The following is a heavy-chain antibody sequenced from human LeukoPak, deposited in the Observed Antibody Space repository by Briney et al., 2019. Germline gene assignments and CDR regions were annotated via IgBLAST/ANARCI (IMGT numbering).Heavy chain of an antibody. CDR1: GYTFTSYG. J-gene: IGHJ4*02. CDR2: ISAYNGNT. V-gene: IGHV1-18*01. D-gene: IGHD3-22*01. CDR3: ARDGGVWWGGYYDSSGYFNFDY. Sequence: ASVKVSCKASGYTFTSYGISWVRQAPGQGLEWMGWISAYNGNTNYAQKLQGRVTMTTDTSTSTAYMELRSLRSDDTAVYYCARDGGVWWGGYYDSSGYFNFDYWGQGTLVTVSS.